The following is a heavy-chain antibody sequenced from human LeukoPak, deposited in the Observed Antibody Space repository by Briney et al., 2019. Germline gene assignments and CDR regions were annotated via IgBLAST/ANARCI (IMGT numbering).Heavy chain of an antibody. CDR1: GFTFSSYA. CDR2: IYSSGST. J-gene: IGHJ6*02. Sequence: GGSLRLSCAASGFTFSSYAMSWVRQAPGKGLEWVSVIYSSGSTNYADSVKGRFTISRDNSKNTLYLQMNSLRAEDTAVYYCARVGFTVPPFDYYYYGMDVWGQGTTVTVSS. CDR3: ARVGFTVPPFDYYYYGMDV. D-gene: IGHD4-11*01. V-gene: IGHV3-53*01.